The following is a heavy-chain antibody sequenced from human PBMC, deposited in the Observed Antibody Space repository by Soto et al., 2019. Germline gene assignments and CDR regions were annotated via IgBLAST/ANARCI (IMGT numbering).Heavy chain of an antibody. J-gene: IGHJ6*02. CDR1: GGSFSGYY. V-gene: IGHV4-34*01. Sequence: SETLSLTCAVYGGSFSGYYWSWIRQPPGKGLEWIGEINHSGSTNYNPSLKSRVTISVDTSKNQFSLKLSSVTAADTAVYYCAREPKGSGYDRAYYGMVVWGQGTTVTVSS. CDR3: AREPKGSGYDRAYYGMVV. CDR2: INHSGST. D-gene: IGHD5-12*01.